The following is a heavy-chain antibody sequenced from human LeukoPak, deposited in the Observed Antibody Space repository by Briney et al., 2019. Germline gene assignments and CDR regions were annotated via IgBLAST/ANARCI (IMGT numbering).Heavy chain of an antibody. D-gene: IGHD4-23*01. CDR2: IYYSGST. CDR1: GGSISSGGYY. CDR3: ARVSPDYGGNTGGDY. V-gene: IGHV4-31*03. Sequence: SETLSLTCTVSGGSISSGGYYWSWIHQHPGKGLEWIGYIYYSGSTYYNPSLKSRVTISVDTSKNQFSLKLSSVTAADTAVYYCARVSPDYGGNTGGDYWGQGTLVTVSS. J-gene: IGHJ4*02.